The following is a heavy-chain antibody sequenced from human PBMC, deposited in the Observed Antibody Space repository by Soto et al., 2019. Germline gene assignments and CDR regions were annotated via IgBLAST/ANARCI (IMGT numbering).Heavy chain of an antibody. D-gene: IGHD6-13*01. V-gene: IGHV3-23*01. CDR1: GFTFTNYA. J-gene: IGHJ4*02. CDR3: AKTIRGGYSSSWYYFDY. Sequence: HPGGSLRLSCAASGFTFTNYAMTWVRQAPGKGLEWVLTISGGGSITYYADSLKGRFTISRDNSKNTLYLQINSLRAEDTAVYYCAKTIRGGYSSSWYYFDYWGQGTLVTVSS. CDR2: ISGGGSIT.